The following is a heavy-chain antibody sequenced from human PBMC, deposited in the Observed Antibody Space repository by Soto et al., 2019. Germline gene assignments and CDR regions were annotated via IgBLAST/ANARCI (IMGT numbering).Heavy chain of an antibody. V-gene: IGHV3-7*01. J-gene: IGHJ5*02. Sequence: PGGSLRLSCAASGFTFSSYWMSWVRQAPGKGLEWVANIKQDGSEKYYVDSVKGRFTISRDNSKNTLYLQMNSLRAEDTAVYYCARSGYYDILTGLRRWFDPWGQGTLVTVSS. CDR2: IKQDGSEK. CDR1: GFTFSSYW. CDR3: ARSGYYDILTGLRRWFDP. D-gene: IGHD3-9*01.